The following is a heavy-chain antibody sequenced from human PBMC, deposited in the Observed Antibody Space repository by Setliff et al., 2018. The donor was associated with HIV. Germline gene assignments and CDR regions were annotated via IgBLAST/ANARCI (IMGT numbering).Heavy chain of an antibody. D-gene: IGHD3-16*01. CDR3: ARDEGGPFDY. V-gene: IGHV4-31*03. J-gene: IGHJ4*02. Sequence: SETLSLTCTVSGDSIRSGHSYWSWIRQQPRKGLEWIGYIYYTGDRDYNPSLKSRLTLSVDTSKNQFSLNLRSVAAADTAVYYCARDEGGPFDYWGQGTLVTVSS. CDR1: GDSIRSGHSY. CDR2: IYYTGDR.